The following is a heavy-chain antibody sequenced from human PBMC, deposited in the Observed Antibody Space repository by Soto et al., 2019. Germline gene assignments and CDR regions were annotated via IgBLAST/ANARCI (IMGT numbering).Heavy chain of an antibody. CDR2: IHSGGST. V-gene: IGHV4-31*03. Sequence: QVQLQESGPGLVKPSQTLSLTCTVSGGSISSGSYYWSWIRQHPEKGLEWIGYIHSGGSTNYKSSLKSRVTISKDTSKNQFSLNLGSVTAADTAVYYCAREDRNYYDSSGYYQWGQGTLVTVSS. J-gene: IGHJ4*02. CDR1: GGSISSGSYY. CDR3: AREDRNYYDSSGYYQ. D-gene: IGHD3-22*01.